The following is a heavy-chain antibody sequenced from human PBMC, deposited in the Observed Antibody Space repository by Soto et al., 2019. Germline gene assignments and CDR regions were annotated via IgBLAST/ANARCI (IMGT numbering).Heavy chain of an antibody. CDR1: GFTFSSYG. V-gene: IGHV3-30*18. J-gene: IGHJ4*02. D-gene: IGHD6-13*01. Sequence: GGSLSLSCAASGFTFSSYGLYSVRQAPGNGLECLTVISYDGSNKYYADSVKGRFTISRDNSKKTLYLQMNSLRAEDTAVYYCAKDTYMYSSSWVVPDYWGQGTLVTVSA. CDR3: AKDTYMYSSSWVVPDY. CDR2: ISYDGSNK.